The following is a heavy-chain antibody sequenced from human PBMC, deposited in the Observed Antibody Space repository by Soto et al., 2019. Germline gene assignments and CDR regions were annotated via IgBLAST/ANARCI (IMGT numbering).Heavy chain of an antibody. J-gene: IGHJ5*02. V-gene: IGHV1-69*12. CDR1: GGTFSSYA. D-gene: IGHD2-2*01. CDR2: IIPIFGTA. Sequence: QVQLVQSGAEVKKPGSSVKVSCKASGGTFSSYAISWVRQAPGQGLEWMGGIIPIFGTANYAQKFQGRVTITADDSTSTAYMELSSLRSEDTAVYYCANMVLGYCISTSCFTYNWFDPWGQGTLVTVSS. CDR3: ANMVLGYCISTSCFTYNWFDP.